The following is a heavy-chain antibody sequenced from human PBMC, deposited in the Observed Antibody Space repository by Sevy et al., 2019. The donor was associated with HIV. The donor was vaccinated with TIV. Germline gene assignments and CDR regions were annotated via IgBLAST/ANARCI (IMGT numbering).Heavy chain of an antibody. CDR1: GYSISSGYY. CDR3: VRARYYDSSAYYYFDY. Sequence: SETLSLTCAVSGYSISSGYYWGWIRQPPGKGLEWIGSIYHGGSTYYNPSLKSRVTISVDTSKNQFSLKLSSVTAADTAVYYCVRARYYDSSAYYYFDYWGQGTLVTVSS. J-gene: IGHJ4*02. D-gene: IGHD3-22*01. CDR2: IYHGGST. V-gene: IGHV4-38-2*01.